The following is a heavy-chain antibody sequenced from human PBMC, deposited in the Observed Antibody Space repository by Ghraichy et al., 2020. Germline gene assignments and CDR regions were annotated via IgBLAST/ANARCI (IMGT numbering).Heavy chain of an antibody. CDR3: AREDIVIVPAAVRPSSNYYYGMDV. CDR1: GGSISSSNYY. Sequence: SETLSLTCTVSGGSISSSNYYWGWIRQPPGKGLEWIGSMYYSGSTYYNPSLQSRVTISVDTSKNQFSLRLSSVTATDSAVYYCAREDIVIVPAAVRPSSNYYYGMDVWCRGTTVTVS. D-gene: IGHD2-2*01. J-gene: IGHJ6*02. V-gene: IGHV4-39*01. CDR2: MYYSGST.